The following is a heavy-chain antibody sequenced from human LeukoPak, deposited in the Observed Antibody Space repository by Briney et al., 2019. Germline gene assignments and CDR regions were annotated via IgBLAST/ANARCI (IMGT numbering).Heavy chain of an antibody. Sequence: PSETLSLTCTVSGGSISSHYWSWIRQPPGKGLEWIGYIYYSGSTNYNPSLKSRVAISVDTSKNQFSLKLSSVTAADTAVYYCARSRKVVPAATFDYWGQGTLVTVSS. CDR1: GGSISSHY. CDR2: IYYSGST. V-gene: IGHV4-59*11. CDR3: ARSRKVVPAATFDY. D-gene: IGHD2-2*01. J-gene: IGHJ4*02.